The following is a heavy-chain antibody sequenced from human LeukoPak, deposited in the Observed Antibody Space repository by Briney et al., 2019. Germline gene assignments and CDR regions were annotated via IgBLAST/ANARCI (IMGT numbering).Heavy chain of an antibody. V-gene: IGHV5-51*01. CDR2: IYPGDSDT. J-gene: IGHJ3*02. CDR3: ARQYHGSGSYSAFDI. CDR1: GYSFTSYW. D-gene: IGHD3-10*01. Sequence: GESLKISCKGSGYSFTSYWIGWVRQMPGKGLEWMGIIYPGDSDTRYSPSFQGPVTISADESISTAYLQWSSLKASDTAMYYCARQYHGSGSYSAFDIWGQGTMVTVSS.